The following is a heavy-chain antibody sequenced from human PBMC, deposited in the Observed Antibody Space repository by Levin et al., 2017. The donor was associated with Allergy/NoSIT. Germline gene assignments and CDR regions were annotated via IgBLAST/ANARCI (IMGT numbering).Heavy chain of an antibody. D-gene: IGHD4/OR15-4a*01. J-gene: IGHJ4*02. CDR3: ATNKVLYPMTHYKY. V-gene: IGHV3-21*01. CDR2: ISHSGSYT. Sequence: PGGSLRLSCAASGFTFSSYSVTWVRQAPGRGLEWVSSISHSGSYTPYADSLKGRFTITRDTAKNPLYLQMNSLRGEDPAVYYCATNKVLYPMTHYKYWGQGTLVTVSS. CDR1: GFTFSSYS.